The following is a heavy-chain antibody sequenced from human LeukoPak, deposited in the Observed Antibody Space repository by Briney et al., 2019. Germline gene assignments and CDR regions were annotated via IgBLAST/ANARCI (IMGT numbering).Heavy chain of an antibody. V-gene: IGHV1-2*02. D-gene: IGHD6-6*01. Sequence: ASVKVSCKASGYTFTGYYMHWVRQAPGQGLGWMGWINPNSGGTNYAQKFQGRVTMTRDTSISTAYMELSRLRSDDTAVYYCASGGIAARQSAHYYYYGMDVWGQGPTVTVSS. CDR2: INPNSGGT. CDR1: GYTFTGYY. J-gene: IGHJ6*02. CDR3: ASGGIAARQSAHYYYYGMDV.